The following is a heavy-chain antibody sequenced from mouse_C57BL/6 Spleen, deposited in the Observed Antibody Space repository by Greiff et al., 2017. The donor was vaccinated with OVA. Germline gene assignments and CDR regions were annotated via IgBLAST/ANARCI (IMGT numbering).Heavy chain of an antibody. CDR3: TREGSSGYNY. Sequence: QVQLKESGAELVRPGASVTLSCKASGYTFTDYEMHWVKQTPVHGLEWIGAIDPETGGTAYNQKFKGKAILTADKSSSTAYMELRSLTSEDSAVYYCTREGSSGYNYWGQGTTLTVSS. CDR2: IDPETGGT. V-gene: IGHV1-15*01. CDR1: GYTFTDYE. D-gene: IGHD3-2*02. J-gene: IGHJ2*01.